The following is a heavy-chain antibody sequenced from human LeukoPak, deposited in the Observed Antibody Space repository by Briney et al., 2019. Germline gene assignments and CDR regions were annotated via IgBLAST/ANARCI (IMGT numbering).Heavy chain of an antibody. CDR3: ARDYDSSGLDY. D-gene: IGHD3-22*01. Sequence: ASVKVSCKASGYTFTSYDINWVRQATGQGLEWMGWISAYNGNTNYAQKLQGRVTMTTDISTSTAYMELRSLRSDDTAVYYCARDYDSSGLDYWGQGTLVTVSS. CDR2: ISAYNGNT. V-gene: IGHV1-18*01. J-gene: IGHJ4*02. CDR1: GYTFTSYD.